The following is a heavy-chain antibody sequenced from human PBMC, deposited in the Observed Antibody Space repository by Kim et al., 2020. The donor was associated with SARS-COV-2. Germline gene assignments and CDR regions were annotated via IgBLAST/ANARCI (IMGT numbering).Heavy chain of an antibody. V-gene: IGHV3-43*01. CDR2: ISWDGGST. CDR3: AKGGPYGSYRDNTYFDY. Sequence: GGSLRLSCAASGFTFDDYTMHWVRQAPGKGLEWVSLISWDGGSTYYADSVKGRFTISRDNSKNSLYLQMNSLRTEDTALYYCAKGGPYGSYRDNTYFDYWGQGTLVTVSS. CDR1: GFTFDDYT. J-gene: IGHJ4*02. D-gene: IGHD5-18*01.